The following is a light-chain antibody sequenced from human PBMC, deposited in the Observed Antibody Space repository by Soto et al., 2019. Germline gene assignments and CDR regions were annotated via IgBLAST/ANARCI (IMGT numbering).Light chain of an antibody. J-gene: IGKJ1*01. V-gene: IGKV3-15*01. CDR2: GAS. CDR3: QQYNNWPPGT. Sequence: EIVMTQSPATQSVSPGERATLSCRASQSVSSNLAWYQQKPGQAPRLLIYGASTRSTGIPARFSGSGSGTEFNLTISSLQSEDFAVYYCQQYNNWPPGTFGQGTKVEIK. CDR1: QSVSSN.